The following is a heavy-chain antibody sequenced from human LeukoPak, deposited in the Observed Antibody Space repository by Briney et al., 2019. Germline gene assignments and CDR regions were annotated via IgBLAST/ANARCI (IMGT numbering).Heavy chain of an antibody. D-gene: IGHD2-15*01. CDR1: GGSISSYY. CDR3: ARDIAGLSDY. J-gene: IGHJ4*02. V-gene: IGHV4-59*01. CDR2: IYYSGST. Sequence: SETLSLTCTVSGGSISSYYWSWIRQPPGKGLEWIGYIYYSGSTNYNPSLKSRVTISVDTSKNQFSLKLSSVTAADTAVYYCARDIAGLSDYWGQGTLVTVSS.